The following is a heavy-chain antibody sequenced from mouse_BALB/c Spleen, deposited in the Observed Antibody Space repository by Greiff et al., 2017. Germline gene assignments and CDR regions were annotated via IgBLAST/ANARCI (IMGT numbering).Heavy chain of an antibody. Sequence: DVMLVESGGDLVKPGGSLKLSCAASGFTFSSYGMSWVRQTPDKRLEWVATISSGGSYTYYPDSVNGRFTISRDNAKNTLYLQMSSLKSEDTAMYYCARYYGSSYGFAYWGQGTLVTVSA. V-gene: IGHV5-6*02. CDR1: GFTFSSYG. CDR2: ISSGGSYT. CDR3: ARYYGSSYGFAY. J-gene: IGHJ3*01. D-gene: IGHD1-1*01.